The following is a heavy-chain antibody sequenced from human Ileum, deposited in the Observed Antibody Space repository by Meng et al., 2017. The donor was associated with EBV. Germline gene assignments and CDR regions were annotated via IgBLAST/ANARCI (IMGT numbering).Heavy chain of an antibody. CDR2: ISGYNGNT. V-gene: IGHV1-18*01. CDR1: GYTFTSYG. D-gene: IGHD1-26*01. Sequence: QVQLVQSGAEVKKPGXSVKVSCKASGYTFTSYGISWVRQAPGQGLEWMGWISGYNGNTNYAQKLQGRVTMTTDTSTSTAYTELRSLRSDDTAVYYCAREADGATFDYWGQGTLVTVSS. CDR3: AREADGATFDY. J-gene: IGHJ4*02.